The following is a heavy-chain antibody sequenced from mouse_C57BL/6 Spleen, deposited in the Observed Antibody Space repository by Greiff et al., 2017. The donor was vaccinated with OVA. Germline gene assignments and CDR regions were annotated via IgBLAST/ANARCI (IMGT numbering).Heavy chain of an antibody. Sequence: EVQGVESGGGLVQPKGSLKLSCAASGFSFNTYAMNWVRQAPGKGLEWVARIRSKSNNYATYYADSVKDRFTISRDDSESMLYLQMNHLKTEDTAMYYCVRITTSYAMDYWGQGTSVTVSS. V-gene: IGHV10-1*01. CDR2: IRSKSNNYAT. CDR1: GFSFNTYA. D-gene: IGHD1-1*01. CDR3: VRITTSYAMDY. J-gene: IGHJ4*01.